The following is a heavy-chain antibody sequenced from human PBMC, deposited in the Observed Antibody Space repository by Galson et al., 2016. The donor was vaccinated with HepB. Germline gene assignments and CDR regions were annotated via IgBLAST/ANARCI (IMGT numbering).Heavy chain of an antibody. J-gene: IGHJ6*02. D-gene: IGHD3-22*01. V-gene: IGHV1-69*06. CDR3: ARGGFYNTSAYYAPDGMGV. Sequence: SVKVSCKASGGSFANYGVNWVRQAPGQGLEWMGVVIPIFDTTNYAQRFRGRVTISADKSTSTAYMELRSLRSNDTAVYYCARGGFYNTSAYYAPDGMGVWGQGTTVTVSS. CDR2: VIPIFDTT. CDR1: GGSFANYG.